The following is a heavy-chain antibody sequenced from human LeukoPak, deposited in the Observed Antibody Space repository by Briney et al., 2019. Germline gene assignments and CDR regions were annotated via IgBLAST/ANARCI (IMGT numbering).Heavy chain of an antibody. CDR3: ASDRNSNNWFFY. CDR2: ISGSDGST. J-gene: IGHJ5*01. CDR1: GVTFSTYA. V-gene: IGHV3-23*01. Sequence: PGGSLRLSCAASGVTFSTYAMGWVRQAPGKGLEWVSTISGSDGSTDYADSVKGRFTISRDSSKNTLYLQMNTLRAEDTAIYYCASDRNSNNWFFYWGQGTLVTVSS. D-gene: IGHD6-13*01.